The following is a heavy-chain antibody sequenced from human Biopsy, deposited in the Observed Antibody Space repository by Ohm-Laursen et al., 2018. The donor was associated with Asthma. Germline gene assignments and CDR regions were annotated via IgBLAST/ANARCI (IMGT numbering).Heavy chain of an antibody. CDR3: ARTYYDFLTGQVKDVFGV. CDR2: VNTGNGDT. CDR1: GYNFISFA. D-gene: IGHD3-9*01. Sequence: GASVTVSCKASGYNFISFAIHWVRQAPGQRLEWMGWVNTGNGDTKYSQKFQGRFTITRDTSASTAYMELRSLRSEDTATYYCARTYYDFLTGQVKDVFGVWGQGTMVTVSS. V-gene: IGHV1-3*04. J-gene: IGHJ3*01.